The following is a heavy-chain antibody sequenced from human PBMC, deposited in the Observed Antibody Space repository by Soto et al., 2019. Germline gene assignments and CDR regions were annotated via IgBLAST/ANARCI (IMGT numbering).Heavy chain of an antibody. J-gene: IGHJ3*02. V-gene: IGHV1-2*02. CDR3: ARGGGVGVAGSAAFDM. CDR1: GYPVTAYY. Sequence: QLHLVQSGAVVKKPGASVTVSCSASGYPVTAYYMHWVRQAPGRGLEWMGGINPATGAAKYTQTFPGRVTMTRDTSTGTGFMELSGLTSEDTAVFYCARGGGVGVAGSAAFDMWGQGTLVTVSS. D-gene: IGHD3-3*01. CDR2: INPATGAA.